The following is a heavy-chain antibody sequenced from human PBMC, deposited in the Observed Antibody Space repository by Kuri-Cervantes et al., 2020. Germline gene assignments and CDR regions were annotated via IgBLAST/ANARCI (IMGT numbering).Heavy chain of an antibody. J-gene: IGHJ4*02. CDR1: GFTFTSYV. CDR2: ISASGGTT. CDR3: ARGRWFLDY. D-gene: IGHD2-15*01. V-gene: IGHV3-23*01. Sequence: GESLKISCTASGFTFTSYVMSWVRQAPGKGLEWVSAISASGGTTYSADSVKGRFTISRDNAKNSLYLQMNSLRAEDTAVYYCARGRWFLDYWGQGTLVTVSS.